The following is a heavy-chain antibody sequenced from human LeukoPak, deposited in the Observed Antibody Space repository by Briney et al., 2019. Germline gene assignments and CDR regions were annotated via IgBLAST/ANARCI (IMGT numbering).Heavy chain of an antibody. CDR3: ARAIASSGSRLFDY. D-gene: IGHD3-10*01. J-gene: IGHJ4*02. V-gene: IGHV4-30-4*01. CDR1: GGSTSSGDCY. Sequence: SQTLSLTCTVSGGSTSSGDCYGSWIRQPPVKGLGWIGYIYYSGSTYYTPSLKSRVTISLDTSKTQFSLRLSSVTAADTAVYYCARAIASSGSRLFDYWGQGTLVTVSS. CDR2: IYYSGST.